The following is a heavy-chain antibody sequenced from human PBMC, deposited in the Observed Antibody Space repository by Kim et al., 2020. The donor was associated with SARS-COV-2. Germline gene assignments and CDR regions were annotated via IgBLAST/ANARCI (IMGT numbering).Heavy chain of an antibody. J-gene: IGHJ4*01. CDR1: GGSISSSSYY. CDR3: ARHPIRDDYGNYYFDY. D-gene: IGHD4-17*01. CDR2: IYYSGST. Sequence: SETLSLTCTVSGGSISSSSYYWGWIRQPPGKGLEWIGSIYYSGSTYYNPSLKSRVTISVDTSKNQFSLKLSSVTAADTAVYYCARHPIRDDYGNYYFDY. V-gene: IGHV4-39*01.